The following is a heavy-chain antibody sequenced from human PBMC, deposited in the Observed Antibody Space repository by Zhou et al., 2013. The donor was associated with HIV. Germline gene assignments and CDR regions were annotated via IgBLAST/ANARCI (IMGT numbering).Heavy chain of an antibody. D-gene: IGHD4-17*01. J-gene: IGHJ6*03. CDR3: ARGTTVGGTPTAYYMDV. V-gene: IGHV1-69*04. CDR1: GGTFSSYA. Sequence: QVQLVQSGAEVKKPGSSVKVSCKASGGTFSSYAISWVRQAPGQGLEWMGRIIPILGIANYAQKFQGRVTITADKSTSTAYMELSSLRSEDTAVYYCARGTTVGGTPTAYYMDVWGKGTTVTVSS. CDR2: IIPILGIA.